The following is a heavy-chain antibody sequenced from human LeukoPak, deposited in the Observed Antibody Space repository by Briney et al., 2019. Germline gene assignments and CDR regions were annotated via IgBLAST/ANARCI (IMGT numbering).Heavy chain of an antibody. J-gene: IGHJ4*02. CDR1: GGTFSSYA. Sequence: GASVKVSCKASGGTFSSYAISWVRQAPGQGLEWMGGIIPIFGTANYAQKFQGRVTITADESTSTAYMELSSLRSEDTAVYYCASIGSGPIVGATLCLDYWGQGTLVTVSS. D-gene: IGHD1-26*01. CDR3: ASIGSGPIVGATLCLDY. CDR2: IIPIFGTA. V-gene: IGHV1-69*13.